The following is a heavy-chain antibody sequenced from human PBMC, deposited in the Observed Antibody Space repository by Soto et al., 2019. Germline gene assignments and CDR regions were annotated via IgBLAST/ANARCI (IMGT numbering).Heavy chain of an antibody. CDR3: AREAGPDRWFDP. CDR2: ISTSGTT. V-gene: IGHV4-4*07. Sequence: SETLSLTCTVSGASISSYFWNWIRQPAGKGLDWIGRISTSGTTNYKPSLKSRVTMSVDTSKNHFSLNLSSVTAADTAVYYCAREAGPDRWFDPWGQGTLVTVSS. J-gene: IGHJ5*02. D-gene: IGHD6-19*01. CDR1: GASISSYF.